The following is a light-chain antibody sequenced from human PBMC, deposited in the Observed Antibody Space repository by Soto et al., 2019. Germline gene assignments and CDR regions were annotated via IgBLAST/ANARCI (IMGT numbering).Light chain of an antibody. CDR3: SSYSHSSGSTV. CDR1: SSDVGDYKC. Sequence: QSVLTQPASVSGSPGQSITISCTGTSSDVGDYKCVSWYQQYSGKAPKLMIYDVSNRPSGVPNRFSGSKSGNTAFLTISGLQAEDEADYHCSSYSHSSGSTVFGGGTKVTVL. J-gene: IGLJ2*01. V-gene: IGLV2-14*01. CDR2: DVS.